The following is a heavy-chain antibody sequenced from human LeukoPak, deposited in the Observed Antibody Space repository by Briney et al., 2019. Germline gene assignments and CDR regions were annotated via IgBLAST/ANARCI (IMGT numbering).Heavy chain of an antibody. J-gene: IGHJ6*02. D-gene: IGHD5-12*01. CDR3: ARAGYPGRGMDV. CDR2: IWYDGSNK. V-gene: IGHV3-33*01. Sequence: SVRLFCAPSGCSLRSYGMHWVREAPGKGLEGVAVIWYDGSNKYYADSVKGRFTISRDHSKNTLYLQMNRLRAEDTAVYYCARAGYPGRGMDVWGQGTTVTVSS. CDR1: GCSLRSYG.